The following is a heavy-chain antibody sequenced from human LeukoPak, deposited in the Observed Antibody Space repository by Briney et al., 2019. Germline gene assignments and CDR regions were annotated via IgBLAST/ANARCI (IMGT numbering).Heavy chain of an antibody. V-gene: IGHV3-15*01. D-gene: IGHD5-12*01. CDR3: TVIDEYSGYGQYDY. CDR2: IKSKTDGGTT. CDR1: GFTVSSNY. J-gene: IGHJ4*02. Sequence: PGGSLRLSCAASGFTVSSNYMSWVRQAPGKGLEWVGRIKSKTDGGTTDYAAPVKGRFTISRDDSKNTLYLQMNSLKTEDTAVYYCTVIDEYSGYGQYDYWGQGTLVTVSS.